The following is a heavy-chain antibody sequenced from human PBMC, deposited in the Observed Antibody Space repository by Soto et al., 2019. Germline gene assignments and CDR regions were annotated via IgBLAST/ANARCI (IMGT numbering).Heavy chain of an antibody. CDR1: GGTFSSYA. CDR2: IIPILGIA. D-gene: IGHD3-22*01. CDR3: ARERKTYYYDSSGYYAFDI. Sequence: ASVKVSCKASGGTFSSYAISWVRQAPGQGLEWMGGIIPILGIANYAQKFRGRVTITADKSTSTAYMELSSLRSEDTAVYYCARERKTYYYDSSGYYAFDIWGQGTMVTVSS. V-gene: IGHV1-69*10. J-gene: IGHJ3*02.